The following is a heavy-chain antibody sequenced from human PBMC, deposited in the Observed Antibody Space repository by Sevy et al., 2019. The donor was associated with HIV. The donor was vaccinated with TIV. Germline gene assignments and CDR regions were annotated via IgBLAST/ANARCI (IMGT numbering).Heavy chain of an antibody. V-gene: IGHV3-7*03. J-gene: IGHJ6*02. CDR3: ARDCSSTSCLWGMDV. Sequence: GGSLRLSCAASGFTFSNYAMNWVRQAPGKGLEWVANIKRDGSEKYYVASVKGRFTISRDNAKNSLYLQMNSLRVEDTAVYYCARDCSSTSCLWGMDVWGPGTTVTVSS. D-gene: IGHD2-2*01. CDR2: IKRDGSEK. CDR1: GFTFSNYA.